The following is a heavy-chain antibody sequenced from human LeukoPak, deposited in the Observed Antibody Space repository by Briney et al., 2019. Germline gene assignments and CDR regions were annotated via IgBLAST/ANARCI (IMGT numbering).Heavy chain of an antibody. Sequence: SETLSLTCTVSGGSISSGDYYWSWIRQPPGKGLEWIGYIYYSGCTYYNPSLKSRVTISVDTSKNQFSLKLSSVTAADTAVYYCARSSDYSTFDYWGQGTLVTVSS. D-gene: IGHD4-11*01. V-gene: IGHV4-30-4*01. J-gene: IGHJ4*02. CDR3: ARSSDYSTFDY. CDR1: GGSISSGDYY. CDR2: IYYSGCT.